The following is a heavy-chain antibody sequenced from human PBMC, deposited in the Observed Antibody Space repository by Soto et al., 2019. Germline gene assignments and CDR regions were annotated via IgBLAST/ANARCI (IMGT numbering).Heavy chain of an antibody. CDR2: IWYDGSNK. V-gene: IGHV3-33*01. Sequence: QVQLVESGGGVVQPGRSLRLSCAASGFTFSSYGMHWVRQAPGKGLEWVAVIWYDGSNKYYADSVKGRFTISRDNSKNTLYLQMNSLRAEDTAVYYCARDADYDFWSGYSNYYYYYGMDVWGQGTTVTVSS. CDR1: GFTFSSYG. J-gene: IGHJ6*02. D-gene: IGHD3-3*01. CDR3: ARDADYDFWSGYSNYYYYYGMDV.